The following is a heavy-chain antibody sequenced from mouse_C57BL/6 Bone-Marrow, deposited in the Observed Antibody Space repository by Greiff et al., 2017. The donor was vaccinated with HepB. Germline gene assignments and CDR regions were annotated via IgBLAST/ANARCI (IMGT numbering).Heavy chain of an antibody. Sequence: VQLQQSGPGLVQPSQSLSITCTVSGFSLTSYGVHWVRQSPGKGLEWLGVIWSGGSTDYNAAFISRLSISKDNSKSQVFFKMNSLQADDTAIYYCARTLYGRFILLCAMDYWGQGTSVTVSS. CDR2: IWSGGST. CDR3: ARTLYGRFILLCAMDY. J-gene: IGHJ4*01. CDR1: GFSLTSYG. D-gene: IGHD1-1*02. V-gene: IGHV2-2*01.